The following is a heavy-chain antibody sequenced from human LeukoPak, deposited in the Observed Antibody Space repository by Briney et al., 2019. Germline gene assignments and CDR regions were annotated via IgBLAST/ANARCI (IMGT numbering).Heavy chain of an antibody. CDR1: GFTFTIFG. D-gene: IGHD3-3*01. V-gene: IGHV3-48*01. CDR2: IDARSGIT. Sequence: SGGSLRLSCAASGFTFTIFGLNWVRQAPGKGAEWVSYIDARSGITYYADSVQGRFTISRDDARESVFLQMDGLRVDGTAVYYCARTYDFGRGPPGDAFDNWGPGTWVIVSA. J-gene: IGHJ3*02. CDR3: ARTYDFGRGPPGDAFDN.